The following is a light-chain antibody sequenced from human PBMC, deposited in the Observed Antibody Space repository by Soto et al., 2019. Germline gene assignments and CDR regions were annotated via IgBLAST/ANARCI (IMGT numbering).Light chain of an antibody. Sequence: EIVLTQSPGTLSLSPGERATLSCRASQSVSSSYLAWYQQKPGQAPRLLIYGASSRATVIPDRCGGSGSGTDFPLTISRQDHEDFVVYYCQQYGSSPFTFGQGTRLEIK. V-gene: IGKV3-20*01. CDR3: QQYGSSPFT. CDR1: QSVSSSY. CDR2: GAS. J-gene: IGKJ5*01.